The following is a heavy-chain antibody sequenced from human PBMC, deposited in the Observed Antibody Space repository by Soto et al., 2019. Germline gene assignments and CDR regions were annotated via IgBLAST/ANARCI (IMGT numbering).Heavy chain of an antibody. Sequence: EVQLVESGGGLVKPGGSLRLSCAASGFTFSSYSMNWVRQAPGKGLEWVSSISSSSSYIYYADSVKGRFTISRDNAKNSLYLQMNSLRAEDTAVYYCARDSDYYGSGSYLPRASAFDYWGQGTLVTVSS. D-gene: IGHD3-10*01. CDR1: GFTFSSYS. J-gene: IGHJ4*02. V-gene: IGHV3-21*01. CDR2: ISSSSSYI. CDR3: ARDSDYYGSGSYLPRASAFDY.